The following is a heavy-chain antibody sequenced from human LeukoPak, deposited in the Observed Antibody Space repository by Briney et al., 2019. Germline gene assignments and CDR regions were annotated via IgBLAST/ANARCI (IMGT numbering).Heavy chain of an antibody. CDR2: ISGSGAST. J-gene: IGHJ5*02. D-gene: IGHD3-3*01. CDR3: AKASYYDFWSGPEEATVLDP. Sequence: GGSLRLSCAASGFTFSSYAMSWVRQAPGKGLEWVSTISGSGASTYYADSVKGRFTISRDNSKNTLYLQMNSLRAEDTAVYYCAKASYYDFWSGPEEATVLDPWGQGTLVTVSS. CDR1: GFTFSSYA. V-gene: IGHV3-23*01.